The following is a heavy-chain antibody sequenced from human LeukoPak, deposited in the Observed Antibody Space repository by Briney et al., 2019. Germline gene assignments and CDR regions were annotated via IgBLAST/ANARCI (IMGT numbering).Heavy chain of an antibody. CDR3: AKDRMVATYHFDY. CDR2: IWYDGSNK. D-gene: IGHD5-12*01. J-gene: IGHJ4*02. Sequence: PGRSLRLSCAASGFTFSSYGMHWVRQAPGKGLEWVAVIWYDGSNKYYADSVKGRFTISRDNSKNTLYLQMNSLRAEDTAVYYCAKDRMVATYHFDYWGQGTLVTVSS. CDR1: GFTFSSYG. V-gene: IGHV3-33*06.